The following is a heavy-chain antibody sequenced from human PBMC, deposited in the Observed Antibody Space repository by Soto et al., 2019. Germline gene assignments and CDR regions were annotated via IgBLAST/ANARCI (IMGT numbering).Heavy chain of an antibody. CDR1: GFTFSSYA. V-gene: IGHV3-23*01. CDR3: AKEGAGATYFLTDAFDI. CDR2: ISGSGGST. Sequence: GGSLRLSCAASGFTFSSYAMSWVRQAPGKGLEWVSAISGSGGSTYYADSVKGRYSISSANSRNRLFLQMNGLRAGEKAVSYCAKEGAGATYFLTDAFDIWGQGTMVTVSS. J-gene: IGHJ3*02. D-gene: IGHD1-26*01.